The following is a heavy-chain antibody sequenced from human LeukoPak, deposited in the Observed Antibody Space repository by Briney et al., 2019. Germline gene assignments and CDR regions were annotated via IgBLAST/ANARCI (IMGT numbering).Heavy chain of an antibody. J-gene: IGHJ4*02. V-gene: IGHV4-59*08. CDR3: ARHRGYDLFDY. CDR1: GDSISSYW. D-gene: IGHD5-12*01. CDR2: IRYSGST. Sequence: SETLSLTCTVSGDSISSYWWSWIRQSPGKGLEWIGYIRYSGSTKYNPSFKSRVTISVDTSKNQFSLKVSSVTAADTAVYYCARHRGYDLFDYWGQGILVTVSS.